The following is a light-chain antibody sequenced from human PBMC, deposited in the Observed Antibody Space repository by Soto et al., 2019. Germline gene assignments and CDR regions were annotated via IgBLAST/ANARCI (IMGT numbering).Light chain of an antibody. J-gene: IGKJ5*01. CDR1: QSVDNY. Sequence: EIVLTQSPATLSLSPGERSTLSCRASQSVDNYLDWYQQKPGQAPRLLIYESSNRATGIPARFSGSGSGTDFILTISSLEPEDFAVYYCQQYKNWPRTFGQGTRLEIK. CDR2: ESS. CDR3: QQYKNWPRT. V-gene: IGKV3-11*01.